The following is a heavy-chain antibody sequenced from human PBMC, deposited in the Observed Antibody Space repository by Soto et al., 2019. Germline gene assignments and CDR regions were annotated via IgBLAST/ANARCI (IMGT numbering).Heavy chain of an antibody. CDR2: IYYSGST. J-gene: IGHJ4*02. V-gene: IGHV4-39*01. CDR1: GDSISSRSYY. CDR3: ARQRTSVVTQAYFDV. D-gene: IGHD2-21*02. Sequence: SETLSLTFTVTGDSISSRSYYWGWIRQPPVKGLEWIGSIYYSGSTYNNPSLRSRVSMSIDTSKDQFSLKLKSVTAADTALYFCARQRTSVVTQAYFDVWGPG.